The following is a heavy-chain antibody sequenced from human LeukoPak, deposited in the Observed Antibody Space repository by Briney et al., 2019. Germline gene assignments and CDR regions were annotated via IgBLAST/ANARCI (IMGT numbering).Heavy chain of an antibody. J-gene: IGHJ5*02. D-gene: IGHD6-19*01. CDR2: IYPGDPDT. V-gene: IGHV5-51*01. CDR3: ARLRGSGWYGGWFDP. CDR1: GYSFTGYW. Sequence: GESLKISCKGSGYSFTGYWIGWVRQMPGKGLEWMGIIYPGDPDTRYSPSFQGQVTISADKSISTAYLQWSSLKASDTAMYYCARLRGSGWYGGWFDPWGQGTLVTVSS.